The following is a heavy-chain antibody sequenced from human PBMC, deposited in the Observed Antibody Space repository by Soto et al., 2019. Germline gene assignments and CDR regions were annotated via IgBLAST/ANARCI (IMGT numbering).Heavy chain of an antibody. Sequence: SETLSLTCTVSGGSISSSSYYWGWIRQPPGKGLEWIGSIYYSGSTYYNPSLKSRVTISVDTSKNQFSLQLNSVTPEDTAVYYCARDPVTAADYFDYWGPGTLVTVSS. J-gene: IGHJ4*02. CDR3: ARDPVTAADYFDY. CDR2: IYYSGST. CDR1: GGSISSSSYY. D-gene: IGHD6-13*01. V-gene: IGHV4-39*02.